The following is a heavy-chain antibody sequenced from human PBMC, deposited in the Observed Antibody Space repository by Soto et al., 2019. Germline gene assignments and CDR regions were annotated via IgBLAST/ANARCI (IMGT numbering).Heavy chain of an antibody. J-gene: IGHJ6*02. V-gene: IGHV3-74*01. Sequence: PGGSLRLSCAASGFSFSTYWMHCVRQAPGKGLVWVSRMNSDGSTTNYADSVKGRFTISRDNARNTLYLQMNSLRAEDTAVYYCVRDGYPAWVYGVDVWGQGTTVTVSS. CDR1: GFSFSTYW. D-gene: IGHD1-1*01. CDR3: VRDGYPAWVYGVDV. CDR2: MNSDGSTT.